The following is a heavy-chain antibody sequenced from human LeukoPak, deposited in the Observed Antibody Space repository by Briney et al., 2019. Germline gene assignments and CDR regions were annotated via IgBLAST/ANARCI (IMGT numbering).Heavy chain of an antibody. D-gene: IGHD6-6*01. Sequence: GGSLRLSCAASGFTFSSYSMSWVRQAPGKGLEWVANINQEGSEKYYVDSVEGRFTISRDNAKNSLYLQMNSLRAEDTAVYYCARGSSSSTLDFDYWGQGTLVTVSS. V-gene: IGHV3-7*01. J-gene: IGHJ4*02. CDR3: ARGSSSSTLDFDY. CDR2: INQEGSEK. CDR1: GFTFSSYS.